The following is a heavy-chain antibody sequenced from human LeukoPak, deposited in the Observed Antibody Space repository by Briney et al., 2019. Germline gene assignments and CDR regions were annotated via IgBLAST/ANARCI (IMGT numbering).Heavy chain of an antibody. J-gene: IGHJ4*02. CDR3: ARGSEDYGDYDQWFDY. CDR1: GGSISSGGYS. D-gene: IGHD4-17*01. Sequence: PSETLSLTCAVSGGSISSGGYSWSWIRQPPGKGLEWLGYIYRSGSTYYNPSLKSRVTISVDRSKNQFSLKLSSVTAADTAVYYCARGSEDYGDYDQWFDYWGQGTLVTVSS. V-gene: IGHV4-30-2*01. CDR2: IYRSGST.